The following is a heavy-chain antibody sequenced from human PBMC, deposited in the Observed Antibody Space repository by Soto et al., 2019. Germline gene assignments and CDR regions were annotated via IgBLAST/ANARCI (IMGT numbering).Heavy chain of an antibody. CDR2: ISGSGGST. D-gene: IGHD3-22*01. CDR3: AKGSGYYDSSGYFYDY. J-gene: IGHJ4*02. V-gene: IGHV3-23*01. CDR1: GFTCSINA. Sequence: PRWSLTLSCAASGFTCSINAIGWFSPAPGEWLEWVYAISGSGGSTYYADSVKGRFTISRDNSKNTLYLQMNSLRAEDTAVYYCAKGSGYYDSSGYFYDYWGQGTLVTVSS.